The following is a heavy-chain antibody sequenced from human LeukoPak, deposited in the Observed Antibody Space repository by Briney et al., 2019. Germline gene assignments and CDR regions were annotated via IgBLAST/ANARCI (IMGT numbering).Heavy chain of an antibody. D-gene: IGHD3-10*01. CDR1: GYTFTGYY. CDR2: INPNSGGT. CDR3: AKALWFGELLTVDY. J-gene: IGHJ4*02. V-gene: IGHV1-2*02. Sequence: ASVKVSCKASGYTFTGYYMHWVRQAPGQGLDWMGWINPNSGGTNYAQKFQGRVTMTRDTSISTAYMELSRLRSDDTAVYYCAKALWFGELLTVDYWGQGTLVTVSS.